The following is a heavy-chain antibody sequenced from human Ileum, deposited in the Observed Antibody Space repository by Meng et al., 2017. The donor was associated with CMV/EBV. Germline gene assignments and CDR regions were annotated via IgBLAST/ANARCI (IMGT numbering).Heavy chain of an antibody. J-gene: IGHJ5*01. CDR1: GFTLSNYW. Sequence: GESLKISCSVSGFTLSNYWMDWVRQAPGKGLEWVANMNRDGSDRNYVDSVKGRFTISRESAKNSLYLDRNSLRAEDTAVYYCARENPGLDSWGQGALVTVSS. V-gene: IGHV3-7*01. CDR2: MNRDGSDR. CDR3: ARENPGLDS.